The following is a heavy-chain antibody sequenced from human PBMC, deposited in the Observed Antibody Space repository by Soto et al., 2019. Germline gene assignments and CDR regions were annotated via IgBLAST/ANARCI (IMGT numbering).Heavy chain of an antibody. CDR3: ATRPLLPGAP. J-gene: IGHJ3*01. D-gene: IGHD3-22*01. CDR1: GFTFSSND. V-gene: IGHV3-53*01. Sequence: EVQLVESGGGLIQPGGSLRLSCAASGFTFSSNDMNWVRQAPGKGLEWVSLIYSSGSTSYADSVNGRFTISRYNSKNTLYLQMSSLRAEDTAVYYCATRPLLPGAPWGQGTMVTVSS. CDR2: IYSSGST.